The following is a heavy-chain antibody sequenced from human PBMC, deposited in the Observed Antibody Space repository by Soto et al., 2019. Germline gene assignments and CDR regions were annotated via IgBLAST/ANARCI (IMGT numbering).Heavy chain of an antibody. CDR3: ARVPIAARPIDY. D-gene: IGHD6-6*01. CDR2: IYYSGST. V-gene: IGHV4-30-4*01. Sequence: SETLSLTCTVSGGSISSGDYYWSWIRQPPGKGLEWIGYIYYSGSTYYNPSLKSRVTISVDTSKNQFSLKLSSVTAADTAVYYCARVPIAARPIDYWGQGTLVTVS. J-gene: IGHJ4*02. CDR1: GGSISSGDYY.